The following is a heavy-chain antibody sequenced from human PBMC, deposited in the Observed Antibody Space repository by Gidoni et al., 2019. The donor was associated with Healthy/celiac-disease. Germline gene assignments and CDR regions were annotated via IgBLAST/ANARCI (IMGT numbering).Heavy chain of an antibody. Sequence: EVQLLEPGGGLVQPGGSLRPSCAASGFTFSSSAMSWVRQAPGKGLEWVSAISGSGGSTYYADSVKGRFTISRDNSKNTLYLQMNSLRAEDTAVYYCAKGLYDFWSGYGAHFDYWGQGTLVTVSS. J-gene: IGHJ4*02. CDR1: GFTFSSSA. V-gene: IGHV3-23*01. CDR3: AKGLYDFWSGYGAHFDY. D-gene: IGHD3-3*01. CDR2: ISGSGGST.